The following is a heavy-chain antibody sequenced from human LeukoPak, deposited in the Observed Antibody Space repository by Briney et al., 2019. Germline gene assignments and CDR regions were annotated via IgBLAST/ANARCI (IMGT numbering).Heavy chain of an antibody. J-gene: IGHJ3*02. V-gene: IGHV1-2*02. Sequence: ASVKVSCKASGYTFTGYSMHWVRQAPGQGLEWMGWINPNSGGTNYAQKFQGRVTMTRDTSIRTAYMELSRLTSDDTAVYYCAREVGYDSSGRPEAVDIWGQGTMVTVSS. CDR3: AREVGYDSSGRPEAVDI. CDR1: GYTFTGYS. CDR2: INPNSGGT. D-gene: IGHD3-22*01.